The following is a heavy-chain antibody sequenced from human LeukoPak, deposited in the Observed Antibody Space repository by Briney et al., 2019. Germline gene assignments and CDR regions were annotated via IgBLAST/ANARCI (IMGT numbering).Heavy chain of an antibody. CDR2: IKQDGSEK. V-gene: IGHV3-7*01. Sequence: GGSLRLPCAASGFTFSSYWMSWVRQAPGKGLEWVANIKQDGSEKYYVDSVKGRFTISRDNAKNSLYLQMNSLRAEDTAVYYCARDREADVRAYYYDSSGYPLPWGQGTLVTVSS. CDR1: GFTFSSYW. CDR3: ARDREADVRAYYYDSSGYPLP. J-gene: IGHJ5*02. D-gene: IGHD3-22*01.